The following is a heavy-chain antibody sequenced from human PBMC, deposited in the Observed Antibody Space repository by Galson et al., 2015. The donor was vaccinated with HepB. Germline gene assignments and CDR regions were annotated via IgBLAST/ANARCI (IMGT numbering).Heavy chain of an antibody. V-gene: IGHV3-48*01. CDR2: ISSSSSTI. D-gene: IGHD3-10*01. CDR3: AKVGGETDGYYYGSGRGNWFDP. Sequence: SLRLSCAASGFTFTSHGMNWVRQAPGKGLERVPYISSSSSTIYFADSVKGRFTLSRDNSKNTLYLQMNSLSTEDTAVYYCAKVGGETDGYYYGSGRGNWFDPWGQGALVTVSS. CDR1: GFTFTSHG. J-gene: IGHJ5*02.